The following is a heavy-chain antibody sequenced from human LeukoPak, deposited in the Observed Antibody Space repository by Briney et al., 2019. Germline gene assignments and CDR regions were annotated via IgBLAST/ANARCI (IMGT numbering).Heavy chain of an antibody. Sequence: SETLSPTCAVYGGSFSGYYWSWIRQPPGKGLEWIGEINHSGSTNYNPSLKSRVTISVDTSKNQFSLKLSSVTAADTAVYYCARALWFGEFSFDYWGQGTLVTVSS. D-gene: IGHD3-10*01. CDR2: INHSGST. J-gene: IGHJ4*02. V-gene: IGHV4-34*01. CDR1: GGSFSGYY. CDR3: ARALWFGEFSFDY.